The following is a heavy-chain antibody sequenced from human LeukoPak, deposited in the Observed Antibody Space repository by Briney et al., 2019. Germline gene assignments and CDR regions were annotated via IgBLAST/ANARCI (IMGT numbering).Heavy chain of an antibody. CDR2: ISYDGSNK. CDR1: GFTFSSYG. Sequence: GGSLRLSCAASGFTFSSYGMHWVRQAPGRGLEWVAVISYDGSNKYYADSVKGRFTISRDNSKNTLYLQMNSLRAEDTAVYYCAKDIAVAGNDYFDYWGQGTLVTVSS. D-gene: IGHD6-19*01. J-gene: IGHJ4*02. CDR3: AKDIAVAGNDYFDY. V-gene: IGHV3-30*18.